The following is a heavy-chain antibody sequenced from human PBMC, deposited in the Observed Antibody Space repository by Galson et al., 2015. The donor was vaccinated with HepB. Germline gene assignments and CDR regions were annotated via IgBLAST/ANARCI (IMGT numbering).Heavy chain of an antibody. J-gene: IGHJ4*02. CDR2: INPNGGIT. V-gene: IGHV1-46*01. D-gene: IGHD2-2*01. Sequence: SVKVSCKASGYTFTTSYYIHWVRQAPGQGLEWMGIINPNGGITNYAQKFQGRVTMTRDTSTSTVFMELSSLRSEDTAIYYCARRLGYCSRTNCYQYFDYWGQGTLVTVSS. CDR3: ARRLGYCSRTNCYQYFDY. CDR1: GYTFTTSYY.